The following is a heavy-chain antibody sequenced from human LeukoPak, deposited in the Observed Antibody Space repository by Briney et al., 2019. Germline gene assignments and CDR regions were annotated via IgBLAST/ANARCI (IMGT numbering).Heavy chain of an antibody. Sequence: ASVKVSCKASGYTFTGYHMHWVRQAPGQGLEWMGWINPNSGGTNYAQKFQGRVTMTRDTSISTAYMELSRLRSDDTAVYYCARVVRSGIVVVTHFDYWGQGTLVTVSS. J-gene: IGHJ4*02. V-gene: IGHV1-2*02. CDR3: ARVVRSGIVVVTHFDY. CDR1: GYTFTGYH. D-gene: IGHD3-22*01. CDR2: INPNSGGT.